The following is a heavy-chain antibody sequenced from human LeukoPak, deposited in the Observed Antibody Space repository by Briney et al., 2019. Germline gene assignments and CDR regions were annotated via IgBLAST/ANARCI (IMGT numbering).Heavy chain of an antibody. Sequence: SETLSLTCAVYGGSFSGYYWSWIRQPPGKGLEWIGEINHSGSTNYNPSLKSRVTISVDTSKNQFSLKLSAVTAADTAVYYCARGRATYDFWSGQKIDYWGRGTLVTVSS. CDR3: ARGRATYDFWSGQKIDY. J-gene: IGHJ4*02. D-gene: IGHD3-3*01. CDR1: GGSFSGYY. CDR2: INHSGST. V-gene: IGHV4-34*01.